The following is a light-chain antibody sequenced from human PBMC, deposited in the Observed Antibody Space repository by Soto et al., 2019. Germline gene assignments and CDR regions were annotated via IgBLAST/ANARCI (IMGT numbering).Light chain of an antibody. CDR1: QTISSW. CDR2: KAY. V-gene: IGKV1-5*03. Sequence: DIQMTQAPSTLSGSVGDRVTITCRASQTISSWLAWYQQKPGKAPKLLIYKAYTLKSGVQSRFSGSGSWTEFTLTISSLQPDDLATYYRQRYHRFSEACGQETNVGLK. J-gene: IGKJ1*01. CDR3: QRYHRFSEA.